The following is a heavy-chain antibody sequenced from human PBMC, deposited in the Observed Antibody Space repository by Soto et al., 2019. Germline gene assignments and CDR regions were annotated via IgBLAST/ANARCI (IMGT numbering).Heavy chain of an antibody. J-gene: IGHJ6*02. D-gene: IGHD6-6*01. CDR2: IIPIFGTA. CDR1: GGTFSSYA. V-gene: IGHV1-69*13. CDR3: AAYGGSSQIYYYYGMDV. Sequence: SVKVSCKASGGTFSSYAISWVRQAPGQGLEWKGGIIPIFGTAIYAQKFQGRVTITADESTSTAYMELSSLRSEDTAVYYCAAYGGSSQIYYYYGMDVWGQGTTVTVSS.